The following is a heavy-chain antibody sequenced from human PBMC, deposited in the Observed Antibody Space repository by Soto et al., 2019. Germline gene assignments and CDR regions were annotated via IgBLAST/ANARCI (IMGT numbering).Heavy chain of an antibody. V-gene: IGHV4-61*01. CDR3: ARDTASIWFGDFSPDP. CDR1: GGSVSSGSYY. Sequence: SETLSLTCTVSGGSVSSGSYYWSWIRQPPGKGLERIGYIYYSGSTNYNPSLKSRVTISVDTSKNQFSLKLSSVTAADTAVYYCARDTASIWFGDFSPDPWGQGTLVTVSS. J-gene: IGHJ5*02. D-gene: IGHD3-10*01. CDR2: IYYSGST.